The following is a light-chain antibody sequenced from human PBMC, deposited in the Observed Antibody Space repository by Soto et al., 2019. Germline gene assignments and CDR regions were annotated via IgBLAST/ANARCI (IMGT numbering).Light chain of an antibody. CDR2: EVS. Sequence: QSALTQPASVSGSPGKSFTIPSPETSGAVGGYNYVSCYQQHPGKAPKLMIYEVSNRPSGVSNRFSGSKSGNTASLTISGLQAEDEADYYCSSYTSSSIDYVFGTGTKLTVL. V-gene: IGLV2-14*01. J-gene: IGLJ1*01. CDR3: SSYTSSSIDYV. CDR1: SGAVGGYNY.